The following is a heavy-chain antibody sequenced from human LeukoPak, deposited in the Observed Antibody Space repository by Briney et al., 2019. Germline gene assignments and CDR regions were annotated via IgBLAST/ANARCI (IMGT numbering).Heavy chain of an antibody. J-gene: IGHJ4*02. CDR3: ARDVVAAAGAFDY. Sequence: GGSLRLSCAASGFTFSSYSMNWGRQAPGKGLEWASSISSSSSYIYYADSVKGRFTISRDNAKNSLYLQMNSLRAEDTGVYYCARDVVAAAGAFDYWGQGTLVTVSS. CDR1: GFTFSSYS. D-gene: IGHD6-13*01. V-gene: IGHV3-21*01. CDR2: ISSSSSYI.